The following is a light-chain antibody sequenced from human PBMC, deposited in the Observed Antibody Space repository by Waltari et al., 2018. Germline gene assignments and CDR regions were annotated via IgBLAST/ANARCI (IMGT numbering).Light chain of an antibody. CDR2: WAS. V-gene: IGKV4-1*01. CDR3: QQYYDIPYT. J-gene: IGKJ2*01. CDR1: QSLFYSPPKKNS. Sequence: DIVMTQSPDSLAVSLGESATIHCPSSQSLFYSPPKKNSLAWYQQKPGQPPKLRIYWASARESGVPDRFSGSGSGTDFTLTISTLQAEDVAVYYCQQYYDIPYTFGRGTKLEIQ.